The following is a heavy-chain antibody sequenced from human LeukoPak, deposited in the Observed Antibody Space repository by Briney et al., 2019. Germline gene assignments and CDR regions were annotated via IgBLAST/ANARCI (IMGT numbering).Heavy chain of an antibody. J-gene: IGHJ5*02. CDR1: GYAFTTYD. CDR2: MTPNSGVT. CDR3: TRGALEGDFFDP. Sequence: GASVKVSCKASGYAFTTYDITWVRQAPGQRLEWMGWMTPNSGVTAYAEIFQDRVTMTSDTTTNTAYLELRSLTSEDTAIYYCTRGALEGDFFDPWRQGTLVTVSS. D-gene: IGHD1-26*01. V-gene: IGHV1-8*01.